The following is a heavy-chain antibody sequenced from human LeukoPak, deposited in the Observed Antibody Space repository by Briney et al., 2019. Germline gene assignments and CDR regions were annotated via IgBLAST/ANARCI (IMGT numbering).Heavy chain of an antibody. CDR1: GFTFSSYW. Sequence: SGGSLRLSCAASGFTFSSYWMSWVRQAPGKGLEWVANIKQDGSGKYYVDSVKGRFTISRDNAKHSLSLQMDSLRAEDTAVYYCVRDGRISGYELPDYWGQGNFVTVSS. D-gene: IGHD5-12*01. V-gene: IGHV3-7*01. CDR3: VRDGRISGYELPDY. CDR2: IKQDGSGK. J-gene: IGHJ4*02.